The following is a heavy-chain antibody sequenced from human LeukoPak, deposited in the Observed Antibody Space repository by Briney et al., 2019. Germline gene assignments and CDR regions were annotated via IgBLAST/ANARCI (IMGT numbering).Heavy chain of an antibody. Sequence: SETLSLTCAVYGGSFSGYYWSWIRQPPGKGLEWIGEINHSGSTNYNPSLKSRVTISVDTSKNQFSLKLSSVTAADTAVYYCARAKYYDFWSGSALNRRNWFDPWGQGTLVTVSS. V-gene: IGHV4-34*01. J-gene: IGHJ5*02. CDR1: GGSFSGYY. CDR3: ARAKYYDFWSGSALNRRNWFDP. CDR2: INHSGST. D-gene: IGHD3-3*01.